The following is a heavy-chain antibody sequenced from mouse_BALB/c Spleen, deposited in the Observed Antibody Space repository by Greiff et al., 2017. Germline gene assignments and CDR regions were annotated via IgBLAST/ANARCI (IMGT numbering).Heavy chain of an antibody. Sequence: EVKLMESGPGLVKPSQSLSLTCSVTGYSITSGYYWNWIRQFPGNKLEWMGYISYDGSNNYNPSLKNRISITRDTSKNQFFLKLNSVTTEDTATYYCARVIGLLDYAMDYWGQGTSVTVSS. V-gene: IGHV3-6*02. CDR3: ARVIGLLDYAMDY. CDR2: ISYDGSN. CDR1: GYSITSGYY. J-gene: IGHJ4*01. D-gene: IGHD3-1*01.